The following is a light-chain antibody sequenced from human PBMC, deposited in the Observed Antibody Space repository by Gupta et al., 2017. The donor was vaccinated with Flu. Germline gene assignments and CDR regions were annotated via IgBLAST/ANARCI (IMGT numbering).Light chain of an antibody. CDR3: QQYTNLPLT. V-gene: IGKV1-33*01. Sequence: SASVGDGVTITCQASQDITKFLNWYQQKPGKTPKILIYDASNLETGVPSRFSGNGSGTDFTFTISGLQPEDTATYYCQQYTNLPLTFGGGTKVEIK. J-gene: IGKJ4*01. CDR2: DAS. CDR1: QDITKF.